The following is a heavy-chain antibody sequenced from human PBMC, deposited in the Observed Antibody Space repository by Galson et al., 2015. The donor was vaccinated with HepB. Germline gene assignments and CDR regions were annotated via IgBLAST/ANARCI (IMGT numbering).Heavy chain of an antibody. Sequence: SLRLSCVASGFTFSSYSMNWVRQAPGKGLEWVSSISSSSSYIYYADSVKGRFTISRDNAKNSLYLQMNSLRAEDTAVYYCATAPEKYSYGQVLACWGQGTLVTVSS. CDR1: GFTFSSYS. CDR3: ATAPEKYSYGQVLAC. CDR2: ISSSSSYI. V-gene: IGHV3-21*01. J-gene: IGHJ4*02. D-gene: IGHD5-18*01.